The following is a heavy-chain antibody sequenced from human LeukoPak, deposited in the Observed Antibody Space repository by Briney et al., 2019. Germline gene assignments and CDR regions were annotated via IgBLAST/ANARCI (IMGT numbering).Heavy chain of an antibody. Sequence: PGGSLRLSCAASGFTFSNHWMPCVRQAPGKGLVWVSRIDEGGSNAMYADSVKGRFSISRDNAKNTVNLQMNSLRAEDTGVYYCIRDEALWRLDYWGQGTLVTVSS. V-gene: IGHV3-74*03. CDR1: GFTFSNHW. CDR3: IRDEALWRLDY. CDR2: IDEGGSNA. J-gene: IGHJ4*02. D-gene: IGHD2-21*01.